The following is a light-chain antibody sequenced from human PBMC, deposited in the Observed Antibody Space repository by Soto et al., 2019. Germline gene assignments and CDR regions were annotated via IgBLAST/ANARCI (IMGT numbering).Light chain of an antibody. CDR1: QSVSSSY. CDR2: GAS. Sequence: EIVLTQSPGTLSLSPGERATLSCRASQSVSSSYLAWYQQKPGQAPRLLIYGASGRATGIPDRFSGSGSGTHFTITISRLEPEDFAVYYCQQYGSSLGLTFGGGTKVEIK. CDR3: QQYGSSLGLT. J-gene: IGKJ4*01. V-gene: IGKV3-20*01.